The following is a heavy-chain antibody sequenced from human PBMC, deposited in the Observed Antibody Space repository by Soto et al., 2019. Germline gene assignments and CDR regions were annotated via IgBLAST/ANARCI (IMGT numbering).Heavy chain of an antibody. CDR3: AKEDTSRGPLDY. Sequence: PGWSLRFPCASSVFPFGENARSWVRHPPGKGLEWVSGISNSGATTYYADSVRGRFTISRDNSKNTLYLQMKSPRAEASASYYCAKEDTSRGPLDYWGQGALVTVSS. CDR2: ISNSGATT. J-gene: IGHJ4*02. D-gene: IGHD6-19*01. CDR1: VFPFGENA. V-gene: IGHV3-23*01.